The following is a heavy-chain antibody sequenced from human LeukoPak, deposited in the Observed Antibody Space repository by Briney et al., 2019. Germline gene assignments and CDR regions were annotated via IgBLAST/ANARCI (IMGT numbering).Heavy chain of an antibody. Sequence: ASVKVSCKASGYTFTSYDINWVRQATGQGLEWMGWMNPNSGNTGYAQKFQGRVTMTTDTSTSTAYMELRSLRSDDTAVYYCARARGYCSSTSCYPDAFDIWGQGTMVTVSS. J-gene: IGHJ3*02. CDR3: ARARGYCSSTSCYPDAFDI. CDR1: GYTFTSYD. V-gene: IGHV1-8*01. D-gene: IGHD2-2*01. CDR2: MNPNSGNT.